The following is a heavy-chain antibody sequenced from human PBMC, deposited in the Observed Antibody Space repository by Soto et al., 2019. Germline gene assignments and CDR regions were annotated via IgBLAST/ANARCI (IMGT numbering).Heavy chain of an antibody. CDR2: IYSTGSS. V-gene: IGHV4-4*07. Sequence: QVQLQESGPGLVKPSETLSLSCTFSGDSTTTYYWNWIRQPAGKGLEWIGRIYSTGSSNYNPSLESRIAMSVDTPKNQFFLKLTSVTAADTAVYYCAGAAYNYGPFDSWGQGTLVTVSS. CDR1: GDSTTTYY. CDR3: AGAAYNYGPFDS. D-gene: IGHD5-18*01. J-gene: IGHJ4*02.